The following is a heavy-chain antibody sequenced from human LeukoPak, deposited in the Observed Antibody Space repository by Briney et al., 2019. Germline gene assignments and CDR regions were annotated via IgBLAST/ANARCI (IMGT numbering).Heavy chain of an antibody. CDR2: VKQDGREK. V-gene: IGHV3-7*01. D-gene: IGHD6-13*01. CDR3: ARDYISSWANFDY. Sequence: GGSLRLSCAASGFTFRNYWMSWVRQAPGKGLEWVAKVKQDGREKYYVDSVNGRFAVSRDNAKNSLYLQMNSLRAEDTAAYYCARDYISSWANFDYWGQGTLVTVSS. J-gene: IGHJ4*02. CDR1: GFTFRNYW.